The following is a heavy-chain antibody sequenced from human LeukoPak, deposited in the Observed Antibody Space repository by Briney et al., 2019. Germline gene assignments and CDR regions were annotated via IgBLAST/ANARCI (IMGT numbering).Heavy chain of an antibody. CDR3: ARARIPIAAAGPSYYFDY. D-gene: IGHD6-13*01. CDR1: GGSISSSSYY. Sequence: PSETLSLTCTVSGGSISSSSYYWGWIRQPPGKGLEWIRSIYYSGSTYYNPSLKSRVTISVDTSKNQFSLKLNSVTPGDTAVYYCARARIPIAAAGPSYYFDYWGQGTLVTVSS. V-gene: IGHV4-39*07. CDR2: IYYSGST. J-gene: IGHJ4*02.